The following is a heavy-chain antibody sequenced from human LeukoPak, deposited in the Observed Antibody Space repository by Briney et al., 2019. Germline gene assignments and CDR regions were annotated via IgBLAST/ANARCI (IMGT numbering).Heavy chain of an antibody. V-gene: IGHV3-7*03. J-gene: IGHJ4*02. CDR2: IKQDGSEK. Sequence: GGSLRLSCAASGFTLSSYWMSWVRQAPGKGLEWVANIKQDGSEKYYVDSVKGRFTISRDNAKNSLYLQMNSLRAEDTAVYYCARAVAGTNIDYWGQGTLVTVSS. CDR1: GFTLSSYW. CDR3: ARAVAGTNIDY. D-gene: IGHD6-19*01.